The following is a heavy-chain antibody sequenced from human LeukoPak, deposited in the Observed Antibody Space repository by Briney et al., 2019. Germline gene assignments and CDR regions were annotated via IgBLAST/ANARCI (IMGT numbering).Heavy chain of an antibody. J-gene: IGHJ4*02. D-gene: IGHD3-22*01. Sequence: PGGSLRLSCAASGFTFSSYGMHWVRQAPRKGLEWATFIRYDESNKYYADSVKGRFTISRDNSKNTLYLKMNSLRTEDTAVYYCAKDLYYYDSSGYYSPDDYWGQGTLVTVSS. CDR1: GFTFSSYG. CDR3: AKDLYYYDSSGYYSPDDY. V-gene: IGHV3-30*02. CDR2: IRYDESNK.